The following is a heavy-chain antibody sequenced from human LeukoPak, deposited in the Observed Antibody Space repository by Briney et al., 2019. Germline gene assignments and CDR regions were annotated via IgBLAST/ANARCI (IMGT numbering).Heavy chain of an antibody. D-gene: IGHD6-13*01. CDR3: ARDTSPRIAAIYYDAFDI. V-gene: IGHV3-23*01. CDR1: GFIFTNDD. J-gene: IGHJ3*02. CDR2: MSGDGRRT. Sequence: PGGSLRLSWAASGFIFTNDDLNWVRQAPGKGLEWVARMSGDGRRTDYAGSVQGRFTISRDNAKNSLYLEMSSLRGEDTALYYCARDTSPRIAAIYYDAFDIWGQGTMVTVSS.